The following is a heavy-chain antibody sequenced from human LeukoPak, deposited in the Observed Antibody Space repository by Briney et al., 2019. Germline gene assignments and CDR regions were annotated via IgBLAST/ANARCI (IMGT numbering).Heavy chain of an antibody. CDR2: ISAHNGYT. D-gene: IGHD3-10*01. CDR1: GYTFTSYG. V-gene: IGHV1-18*01. CDR3: ARGASYYYGSGSEIGY. Sequence: ASVKVSCKPSGYTFTSYGIIWLRRAPGQGLEWMGWISAHNGYTHYAQKLQGRVTMTTDTSTSTAYMELRSLRSDDTAVYYCARGASYYYGSGSEIGYWGQGTLVTVSS. J-gene: IGHJ4*02.